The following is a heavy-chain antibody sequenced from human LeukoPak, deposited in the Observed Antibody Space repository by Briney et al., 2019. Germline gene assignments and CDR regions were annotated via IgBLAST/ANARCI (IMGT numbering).Heavy chain of an antibody. CDR1: GFTFSSYG. CDR2: IRYDGSNK. V-gene: IGHV3-30*02. D-gene: IGHD3-10*01. CDR3: AKARGSGSYYTYYFDY. Sequence: GGSLRLSCAASGFTFSSYGMHWVRQAPGKGLEWVAFIRYDGSNKYYADSVKGRFTISRDNSKNTLYLQMNSLRAEDTAVYYCAKARGSGSYYTYYFDYWGQGTLVTVSS. J-gene: IGHJ4*02.